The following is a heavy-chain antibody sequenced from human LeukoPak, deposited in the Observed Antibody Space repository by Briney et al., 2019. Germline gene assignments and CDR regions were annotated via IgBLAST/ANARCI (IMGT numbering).Heavy chain of an antibody. Sequence: ASVKVSCKASGYTFTGYYMHWVRQAPGQGLEWMGIINPSGGTTNYAQKFQGRVTLTRETSTSTVYMELSGLRSEDTALYYCARDFGADYYGAGSPDYWGQGTLVTVSS. D-gene: IGHD3-10*01. CDR3: ARDFGADYYGAGSPDY. CDR2: INPSGGTT. J-gene: IGHJ4*02. CDR1: GYTFTGYY. V-gene: IGHV1-46*01.